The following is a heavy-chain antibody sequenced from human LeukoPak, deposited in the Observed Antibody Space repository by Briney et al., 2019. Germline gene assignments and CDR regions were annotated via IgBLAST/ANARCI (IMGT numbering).Heavy chain of an antibody. CDR3: ARDRDLYGDYGWFDP. Sequence: PSETLSLTCAVSGGSISSGGYSWSWIRQPPGKGLEWIGYIYHSGSTYYNPSLKSRVTISVDRSKNQFSLKLSSVTAADTAVYYCARDRDLYGDYGWFDPWGQGTLVTVSS. D-gene: IGHD4-17*01. V-gene: IGHV4-30-2*01. J-gene: IGHJ5*02. CDR1: GGSISSGGYS. CDR2: IYHSGST.